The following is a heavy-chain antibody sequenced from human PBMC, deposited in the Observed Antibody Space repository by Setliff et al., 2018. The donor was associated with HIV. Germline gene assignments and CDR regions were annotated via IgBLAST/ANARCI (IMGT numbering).Heavy chain of an antibody. D-gene: IGHD3-10*01. CDR3: ARNWFGDYYGMDV. CDR2: ISYDGSNK. CDR1: GFTFSSYS. V-gene: IGHV3-30*03. J-gene: IGHJ6*02. Sequence: GGSLRLSCAASGFTFSSYSMNWVRQAPGKGLEWVAAISYDGSNKYYADSVKGRFTVSRDNARNSLFLEMNSLRADDTAVYYCARNWFGDYYGMDVWGQGTTVTVSS.